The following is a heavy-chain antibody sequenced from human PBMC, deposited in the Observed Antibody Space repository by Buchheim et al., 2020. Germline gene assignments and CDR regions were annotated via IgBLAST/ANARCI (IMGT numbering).Heavy chain of an antibody. Sequence: QVQLVQSGAEVKKPGSSVKVSCKASGGTFSSYAISWVRQAPGQGLEWMGRIIPILGIANYAQKFQGRVTMTADKSTSTAYMELSSLRSEDTAVYYCARDPDGDYVYHYYYGMDVWGEGTT. D-gene: IGHD4-17*01. V-gene: IGHV1-69*04. CDR3: ARDPDGDYVYHYYYGMDV. CDR2: IIPILGIA. CDR1: GGTFSSYA. J-gene: IGHJ6*02.